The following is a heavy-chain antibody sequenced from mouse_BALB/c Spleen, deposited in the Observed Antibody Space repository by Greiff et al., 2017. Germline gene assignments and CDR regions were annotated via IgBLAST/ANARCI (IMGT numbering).Heavy chain of an antibody. CDR1: GYAFTNYL. CDR2: INPGSGGT. J-gene: IGHJ4*01. V-gene: IGHV1-54*01. D-gene: IGHD2-14*01. CDR3: ARRYGAMDY. Sequence: QVQLQQSGAELVRPGTSVKVSCKASGYAFTNYLIEWVKQRPGQGLEWIGVINPGSGGTNYNEKFKGKATLTADKSSSTAYMQLSSLTSDDSAVYICARRYGAMDYWGQGTSVTVSS.